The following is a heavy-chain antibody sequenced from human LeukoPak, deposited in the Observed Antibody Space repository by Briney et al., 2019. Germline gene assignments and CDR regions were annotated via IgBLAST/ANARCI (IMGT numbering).Heavy chain of an antibody. CDR1: GFTFSSYA. CDR2: ISGSGGST. V-gene: IGHV3-23*01. D-gene: IGHD6-19*01. Sequence: GGSLRLSCAASGFTFSSYAMSWVRQAPGKGLEWVSAISGSGGSTYYADSVKGRFTISRDNAKNSLYLQMNSLRAEDTALYYCAKDMTGSGWYRAFDYWGQGTLVTVSS. J-gene: IGHJ4*02. CDR3: AKDMTGSGWYRAFDY.